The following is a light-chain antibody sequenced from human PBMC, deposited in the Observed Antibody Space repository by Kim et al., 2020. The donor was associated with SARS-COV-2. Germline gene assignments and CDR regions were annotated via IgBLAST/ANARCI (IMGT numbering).Light chain of an antibody. J-gene: IGKJ2*01. CDR2: DAS. Sequence: EIVFTQSPATLSLSPGERATLSCRASQSVSSYLAWYQQKPGQAPRLLIYDASNRATGIPARFSGSGSGTDFTLTISSLEPEDFAVYYCQQRSNWPRYTFGQGTKLEI. CDR3: QQRSNWPRYT. V-gene: IGKV3-11*01. CDR1: QSVSSY.